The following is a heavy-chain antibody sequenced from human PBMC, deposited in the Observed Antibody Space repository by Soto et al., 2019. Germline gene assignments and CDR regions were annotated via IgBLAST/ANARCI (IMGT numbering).Heavy chain of an antibody. J-gene: IGHJ4*02. V-gene: IGHV4-59*01. Sequence: ASETLSLTCTVSGGSISSYYWSWIRQPPGKGLEWIGYIYYSGSTNYNPSLKSRVTISVDTSKNQFSLKLSSVTAADTAVYYCAISPYYSNFDYWGQGTLVTVSS. D-gene: IGHD4-4*01. CDR3: AISPYYSNFDY. CDR2: IYYSGST. CDR1: GGSISSYY.